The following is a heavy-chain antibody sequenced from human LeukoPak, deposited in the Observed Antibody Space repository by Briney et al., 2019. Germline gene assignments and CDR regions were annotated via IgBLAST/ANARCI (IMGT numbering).Heavy chain of an antibody. CDR1: GFTVSSNY. CDR3: ASSGWTSLYYYGMDV. D-gene: IGHD6-19*01. Sequence: GGSLRLSCAAPGFTVSSNYMSWVRQAPGKGLEWVSVIYSGGSTYYADSVKGRFTISRDNSKNTLYLQMNSLRAEDTAVYYCASSGWTSLYYYGMDVWGQGTTVTVSS. V-gene: IGHV3-53*01. CDR2: IYSGGST. J-gene: IGHJ6*02.